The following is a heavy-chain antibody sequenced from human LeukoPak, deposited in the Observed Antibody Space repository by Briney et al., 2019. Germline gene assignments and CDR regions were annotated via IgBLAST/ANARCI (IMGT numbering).Heavy chain of an antibody. V-gene: IGHV3-23*01. CDR2: ISGSGGNT. CDR1: GFTFSSYA. CDR3: ARVWFGELGPSDY. D-gene: IGHD3-10*01. Sequence: PGGSLRLSCAASGFTFSSYAMSWVRQAPGKGLEWVSAISGSGGNTYYADSVKGRFTISRDNSKNTLYLQMNSLRAEDTAVYYCARVWFGELGPSDYWGQGTLVTVSS. J-gene: IGHJ4*02.